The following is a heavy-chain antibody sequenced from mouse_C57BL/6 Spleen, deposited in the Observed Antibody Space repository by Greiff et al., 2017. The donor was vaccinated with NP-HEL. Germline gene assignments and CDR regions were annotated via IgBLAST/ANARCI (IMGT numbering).Heavy chain of an antibody. V-gene: IGHV5-17*01. D-gene: IGHD2-5*01. CDR3: ARGPYYSNYFDY. CDR1: GFTFSDYG. J-gene: IGHJ2*01. Sequence: EVKLVESGGGLVKPGGSLKLSCAASGFTFSDYGMHWVRQAPEKGLEWVAYISSGSSTIYYADTVKGRFTISRDNAKNPLFLQMTSLRSEDTAMYYCARGPYYSNYFDYWGQGTTLTVSS. CDR2: ISSGSSTI.